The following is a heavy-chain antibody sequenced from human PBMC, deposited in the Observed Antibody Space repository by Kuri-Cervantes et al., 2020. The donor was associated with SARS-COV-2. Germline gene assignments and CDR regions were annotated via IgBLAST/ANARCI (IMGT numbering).Heavy chain of an antibody. CDR1: GGSISSYY. CDR2: INHSGST. V-gene: IGHV4-34*01. D-gene: IGHD6-13*01. Sequence: GSLRLSCTVSGGSISSYYWSWIRQPPGKGLEWIGEINHSGSTNYNPSLKSRVTISVDTSKNQFSLKLSSVTAADTAVYYCARAPYSSSWYLRYWGQGTLVTVSS. CDR3: ARAPYSSSWYLRY. J-gene: IGHJ4*02.